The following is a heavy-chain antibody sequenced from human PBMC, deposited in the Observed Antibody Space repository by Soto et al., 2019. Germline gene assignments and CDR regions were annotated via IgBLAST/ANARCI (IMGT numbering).Heavy chain of an antibody. CDR2: ISAYNGNT. CDR1: GYTFTSYG. J-gene: IGHJ6*02. V-gene: IGHV1-18*01. CDR3: ARDPGFALQPITIFGVVVYYYYGMDV. Sequence: ASVKVSCKASGYTFTSYGIIWVRQAPGQGLEWMGWISAYNGNTNYAQKLQGRVTMTTDTSTSTAYMELRSLRSDDTAVYYCARDPGFALQPITIFGVVVYYYYGMDVWGQGTTVTVSS. D-gene: IGHD3-3*01.